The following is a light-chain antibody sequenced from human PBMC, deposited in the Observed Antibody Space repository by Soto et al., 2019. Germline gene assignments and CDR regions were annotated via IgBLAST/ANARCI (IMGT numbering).Light chain of an antibody. J-gene: IGLJ2*01. CDR1: SIGSKG. V-gene: IGLV3-21*04. CDR2: YDT. Sequence: SYELTQPPSVSVAPGKTARISCGANSIGSKGVHWYQQRPGQAPVLVIYYDTDRPSGIPERFSGSNSGNTATLTISRVEAGDEADYFCQVWDSRGDLVVFGGGTKLTVL. CDR3: QVWDSRGDLVV.